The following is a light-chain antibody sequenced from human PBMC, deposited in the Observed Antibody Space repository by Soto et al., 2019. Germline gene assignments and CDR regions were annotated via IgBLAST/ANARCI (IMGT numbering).Light chain of an antibody. CDR1: QRVDSSY. J-gene: IGKJ5*01. V-gene: IGKV3-20*01. CDR3: QQSYSTPPT. CDR2: GAS. Sequence: IMLSQSPDTLSLSPGDRATLSCRASQRVDSSYVAWYQQRPGQAPRLLIYGASNWATGVPSRFSGSGSGTDFTLTISSLQPEDFATYYCQQSYSTPPTFGQGTRLETK.